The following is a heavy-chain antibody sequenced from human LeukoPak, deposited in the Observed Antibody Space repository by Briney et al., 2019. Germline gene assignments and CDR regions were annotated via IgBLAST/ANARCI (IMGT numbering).Heavy chain of an antibody. Sequence: ASVKVSCKASGGTFSSYAISWVRQAPGQGLEWMGRIIPILGIANYAQKFQGRVTITADKSTSTAYMELSSLRSEDTAVYYCARDEAPVGPRYCSSTSCYTGGSSSVFDYWGQGTLVTVSS. J-gene: IGHJ4*02. CDR1: GGTFSSYA. V-gene: IGHV1-69*04. CDR2: IIPILGIA. CDR3: ARDEAPVGPRYCSSTSCYTGGSSSVFDY. D-gene: IGHD2-2*02.